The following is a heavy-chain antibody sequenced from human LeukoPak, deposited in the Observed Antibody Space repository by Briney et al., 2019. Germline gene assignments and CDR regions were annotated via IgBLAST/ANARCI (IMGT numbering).Heavy chain of an antibody. J-gene: IGHJ4*02. CDR1: GFTLSSYG. Sequence: TGGSLRLSCAASGFTLSSYGMYWVRQAPGKGLEWVAFIRNDGSNKYYADSVKGRFTISRDNSKNTLYLQMSSLRAEDTAMYYCAKEYGSYYESSPLTDYWGRGTLVTVSS. CDR2: IRNDGSNK. V-gene: IGHV3-30*02. CDR3: AKEYGSYYESSPLTDY. D-gene: IGHD3-22*01.